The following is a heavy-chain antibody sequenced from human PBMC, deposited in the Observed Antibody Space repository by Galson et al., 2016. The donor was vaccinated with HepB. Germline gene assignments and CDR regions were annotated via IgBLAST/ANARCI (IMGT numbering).Heavy chain of an antibody. V-gene: IGHV3-74*01. CDR2: IDSDGGGT. Sequence: SLRLSCAVSGFTFRNYWMHWVRQAPGKGPVWLSRIDSDGGGTIYADFVKGRFTISRDNAKNTAYLQMNSLRADDTAVYYCARGGYHHGFDIWGRGTTVTVSP. CDR3: ARGGYHHGFDI. D-gene: IGHD2-2*01. J-gene: IGHJ3*02. CDR1: GFTFRNYW.